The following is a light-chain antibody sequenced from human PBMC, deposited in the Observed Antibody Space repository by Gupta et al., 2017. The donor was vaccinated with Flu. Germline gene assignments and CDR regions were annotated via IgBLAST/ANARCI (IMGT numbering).Light chain of an antibody. Sequence: HSVLTQPPSASGTPGQRVTISCSGSSSNIAINTVNWYQQLPGTAHKLLMYSTNQRPSGVPDRVAGSKSGTSASLAISGLQSEDEADYYGTSWDDSLNGLVFGGGTKL. CDR2: STN. CDR3: TSWDDSLNGLV. J-gene: IGLJ3*02. V-gene: IGLV1-44*01. CDR1: SSNIAINT.